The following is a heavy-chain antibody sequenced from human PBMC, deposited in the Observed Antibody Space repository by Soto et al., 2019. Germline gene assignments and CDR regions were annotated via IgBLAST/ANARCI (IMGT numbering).Heavy chain of an antibody. Sequence: QLQLQESGPGLVKPSETLSLTCTVSGGSISSSSYYWGWIRQPPGKGLEWIGSIYYSGSTYYNPSLKSRVTISVDTSKNQFSLKLSSVTAADTAVYYCARRGGYSSSLEYYFDYWGQGTLVTVSS. CDR3: ARRGGYSSSLEYYFDY. D-gene: IGHD6-13*01. V-gene: IGHV4-39*01. CDR2: IYYSGST. J-gene: IGHJ4*02. CDR1: GGSISSSSYY.